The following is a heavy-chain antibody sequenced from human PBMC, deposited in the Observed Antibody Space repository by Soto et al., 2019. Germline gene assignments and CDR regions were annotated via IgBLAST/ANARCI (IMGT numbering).Heavy chain of an antibody. J-gene: IGHJ4*02. CDR1: VYTLTELS. Sequence: ASVKVSCKVSVYTLTELSLHWVRQAPGQGLEWMGWISAYNGNTNSAQKLQGRVTMTTDTSTSTAYRELRSLRSDDRAVYYCARDSLMVRGVRFDYWGQGTLVTVSS. D-gene: IGHD3-10*01. CDR2: ISAYNGNT. CDR3: ARDSLMVRGVRFDY. V-gene: IGHV1-18*01.